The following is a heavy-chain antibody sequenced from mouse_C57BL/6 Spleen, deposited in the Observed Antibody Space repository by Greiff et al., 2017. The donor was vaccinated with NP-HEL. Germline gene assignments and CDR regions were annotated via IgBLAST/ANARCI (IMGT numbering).Heavy chain of an antibody. J-gene: IGHJ2*01. Sequence: EVKLMESGGGLVKPGGSLKLSCAASGFTFSDYGMHWVRQAPEKGLEWVAYISSGSSTIYYADTVKGRFTISRDNAKNTLFLQMTSLRSEDTAMYYCAKAIYYYGSSYGFDYWGQGTTLTVSS. D-gene: IGHD1-1*01. CDR3: AKAIYYYGSSYGFDY. CDR2: ISSGSSTI. CDR1: GFTFSDYG. V-gene: IGHV5-17*01.